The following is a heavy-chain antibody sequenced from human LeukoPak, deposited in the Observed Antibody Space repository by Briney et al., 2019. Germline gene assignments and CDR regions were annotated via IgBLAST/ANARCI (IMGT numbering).Heavy chain of an antibody. CDR2: INPNIGGT. CDR1: GGTFSSYA. J-gene: IGHJ5*02. D-gene: IGHD6-19*01. CDR3: ARGYTSNWDNWFGP. Sequence: ASVKVSCKASGGTFSSYAISWVRQAPGQGLEWMGRINPNIGGTIYAQKFQGRVTMTRDTSISTAYMELSSLRSDDTAVYYCARGYTSNWDNWFGPWGQGTPVTVSS. V-gene: IGHV1-2*06.